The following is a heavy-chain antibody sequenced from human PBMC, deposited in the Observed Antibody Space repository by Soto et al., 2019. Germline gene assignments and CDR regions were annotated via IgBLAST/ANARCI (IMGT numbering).Heavy chain of an antibody. Sequence: XETLSLPCTVSGGSISSSRYYWGWIRQPPGKGLEWIGSIYYSGITYYNPSLKSRVTISVDTSKNKFSLKLSSVTAADTAVYYCAGVGATKYWGQGTLVTVSS. CDR3: AGVGATKY. J-gene: IGHJ4*02. D-gene: IGHD1-26*01. CDR1: GGSISSSRYY. V-gene: IGHV4-39*01. CDR2: IYYSGIT.